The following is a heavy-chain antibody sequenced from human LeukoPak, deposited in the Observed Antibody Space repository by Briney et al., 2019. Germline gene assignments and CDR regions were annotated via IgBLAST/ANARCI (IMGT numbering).Heavy chain of an antibody. CDR3: ARGPIAVAGTPSIYQH. J-gene: IGHJ1*01. CDR2: IWSDGSIK. Sequence: GGSLRLSCAASGFTFSNYGMHWVRQAPGKGLEGGAVIWSDGSIKYYADSVKGRFTISRDNSRNTLYLQMNSLRAEDTAVYYCARGPIAVAGTPSIYQHWGQGTLVTVSS. D-gene: IGHD6-19*01. CDR1: GFTFSNYG. V-gene: IGHV3-33*01.